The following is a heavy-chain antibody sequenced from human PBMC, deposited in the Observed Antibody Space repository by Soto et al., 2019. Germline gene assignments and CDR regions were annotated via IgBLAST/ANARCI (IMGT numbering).Heavy chain of an antibody. CDR1: GFTFSDYA. CDR3: AKDVVLMVCAHTANYFDY. D-gene: IGHD2-8*01. J-gene: IGHJ4*01. Sequence: PGGSLRLSCAASGFTFSDYAMSWVRQAPGKRLEWVSIMSGSGGGTYYADSVKGRFTISRDNSKNTLYLQMNSLRAEDTAVYYCAKDVVLMVCAHTANYFDYWGQGTLVTVSS. CDR2: MSGSGGGT. V-gene: IGHV3-23*01.